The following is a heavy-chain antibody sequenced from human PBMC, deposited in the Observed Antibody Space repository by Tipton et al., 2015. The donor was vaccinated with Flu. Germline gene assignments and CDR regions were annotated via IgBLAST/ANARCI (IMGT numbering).Heavy chain of an antibody. Sequence: VQLVQSGAEVKKPGESLKISCKGSGYSFTSYWIGWVRQMPGKGLEWMGIIYPGDSDTRYSPSFQGQVTISADKSISTAYLQWSSLKASDTAMFYWARTNRPLAGDYGDFGYDYDAFDIWGQGTMVPVSS. J-gene: IGHJ3*02. D-gene: IGHD4-17*01. CDR1: GYSFTSYW. CDR3: ARTNRPLAGDYGDFGYDYDAFDI. V-gene: IGHV5-51*01. CDR2: IYPGDSDT.